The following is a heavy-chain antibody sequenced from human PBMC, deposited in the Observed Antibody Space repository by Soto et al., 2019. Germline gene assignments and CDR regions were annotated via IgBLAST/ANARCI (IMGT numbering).Heavy chain of an antibody. J-gene: IGHJ6*02. CDR3: ARVHCSAGTCLDGLDF. CDR2: KYYRSKWFH. V-gene: IGHV6-1*01. CDR1: GDSVSSNGDC. D-gene: IGHD2-15*01. Sequence: SQTLSHPCVISGDSVSSNGDCWNWIRQSPSRGLQWLGRKYYRSKWFHDYAASVESLMAINPDTSRNQFSLQLNYVTPEDTAVYYCARVHCSAGTCLDGLDFWGQGTTVTVSS.